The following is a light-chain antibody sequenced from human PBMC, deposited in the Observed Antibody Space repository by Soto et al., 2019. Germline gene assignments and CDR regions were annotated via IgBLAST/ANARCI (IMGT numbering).Light chain of an antibody. CDR1: SSDFGDFNY. J-gene: IGLJ1*01. CDR3: TSYTTSITYV. Sequence: QSVLTQPASVSGSPGQSITISCTGTSSDFGDFNYVFWYQQHPGKAPKLLIYDVSNRPSGVSNRCSGSKSGDTASLTISGLQAEDEADYYCTSYTTSITYVFGTGTKLTVL. CDR2: DVS. V-gene: IGLV2-14*03.